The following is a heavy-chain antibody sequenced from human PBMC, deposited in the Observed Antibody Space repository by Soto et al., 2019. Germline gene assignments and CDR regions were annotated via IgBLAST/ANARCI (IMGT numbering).Heavy chain of an antibody. V-gene: IGHV3-23*01. Sequence: EVQLLESGGDLVQPGGSLRLSCAASGFTFNAYAMTWVRQAPGKGLEWVSAIGGRGGNRYYAASVKGRFTISRDNSKDTLDLQMYRLRVEVTAVYYCARVASDYINSIDHWGQGILVTVSS. CDR2: IGGRGGNR. J-gene: IGHJ4*02. CDR3: ARVASDYINSIDH. CDR1: GFTFNAYA. D-gene: IGHD4-4*01.